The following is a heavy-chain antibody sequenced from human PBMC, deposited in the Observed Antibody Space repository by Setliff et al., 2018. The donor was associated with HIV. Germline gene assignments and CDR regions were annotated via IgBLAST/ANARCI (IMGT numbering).Heavy chain of an antibody. CDR1: GFSVSFSF. V-gene: IGHV3-23*01. D-gene: IGHD2-2*03. J-gene: IGHJ3*02. Sequence: PGGSLRLSCAASGFSVSFSFMSWVRLAPGKGLEWVSCISSTGYTTYYADSVKGRFTISSDNSKNTLYLQMNSLRAEDTAVYYCAKDLDIVVVPAAPDAFDIWGQGTMVTVSS. CDR2: ISSTGYTT. CDR3: AKDLDIVVVPAAPDAFDI.